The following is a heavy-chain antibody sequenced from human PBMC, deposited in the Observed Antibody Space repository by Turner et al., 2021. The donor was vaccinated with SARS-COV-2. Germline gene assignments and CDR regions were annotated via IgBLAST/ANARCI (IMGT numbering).Heavy chain of an antibody. D-gene: IGHD5-18*01. Sequence: QVQLQQWGAELLKTSESLSLTCAVYVGSFSVYYWSWIRQPPGKGLEWIGEINHSGSTNHNPTLKSRITISVDTSKNQLSLKLSSVTAADTAVYYCARLGLVDSQFDYWGQGTLVTVSS. CDR3: ARLGLVDSQFDY. J-gene: IGHJ4*02. CDR2: INHSGST. V-gene: IGHV4-34*01. CDR1: VGSFSVYY.